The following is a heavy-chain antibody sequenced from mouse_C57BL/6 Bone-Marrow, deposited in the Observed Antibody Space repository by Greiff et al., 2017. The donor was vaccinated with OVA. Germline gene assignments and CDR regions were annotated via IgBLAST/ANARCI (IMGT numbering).Heavy chain of an antibody. CDR3: ARDLWLLRGFAY. D-gene: IGHD2-3*01. V-gene: IGHV5S21*01. Sequence: EVMLVESGEGLVKPGGSLKLSCAASGFTFSSYAMSWVRQTPEKRLEWVAYISSGGDYIYYADTVKGRFTISRDNARNTLYLQMSSLKSEDTAMYYCARDLWLLRGFAYWGQGTLVTVSA. J-gene: IGHJ3*01. CDR1: GFTFSSYA. CDR2: ISSGGDYI.